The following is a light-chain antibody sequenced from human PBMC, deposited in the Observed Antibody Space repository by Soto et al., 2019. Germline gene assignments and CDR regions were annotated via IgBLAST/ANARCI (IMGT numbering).Light chain of an antibody. Sequence: QSALTQPASVSGSPGQSITISCTGTSSDVGGYNYVSWYQQYPGKAPKLMIYEVSNRPSGVSNRFSGSKSGNTASLTISGLQAEDEADYYCSSYTSITPYVFGTGTQLTVL. CDR2: EVS. V-gene: IGLV2-14*01. CDR3: SSYTSITPYV. CDR1: SSDVGGYNY. J-gene: IGLJ1*01.